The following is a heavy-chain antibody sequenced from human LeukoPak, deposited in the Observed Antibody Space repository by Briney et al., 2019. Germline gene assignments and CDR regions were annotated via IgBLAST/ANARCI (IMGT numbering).Heavy chain of an antibody. D-gene: IGHD4-17*01. Sequence: ASVKVSCKVSGYTFTSYVINWVRQAPGQGLEWMGWISTYNGNTNYAQELQGRVTMTTNTSTTTAYMELRSLRSDDTAMYYCAREGPYGDYSDYWGQGTLVTVSS. J-gene: IGHJ4*02. CDR3: AREGPYGDYSDY. V-gene: IGHV1-18*01. CDR2: ISTYNGNT. CDR1: GYTFTSYV.